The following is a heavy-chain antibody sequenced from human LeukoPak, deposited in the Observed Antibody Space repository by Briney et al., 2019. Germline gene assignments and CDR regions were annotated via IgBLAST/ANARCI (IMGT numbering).Heavy chain of an antibody. J-gene: IGHJ4*02. V-gene: IGHV1-69*13. D-gene: IGHD6-13*01. Sequence: SVKVSCKASGGTFSSYAISWVRQAPGQGLEWMGGIIPIFGTANYAQKFQGRVTITADESTSTAYMELSSLRSEDTAVYYCSTVEAAAGNPFDYWGQGTLVTVSS. CDR1: GGTFSSYA. CDR2: IIPIFGTA. CDR3: STVEAAAGNPFDY.